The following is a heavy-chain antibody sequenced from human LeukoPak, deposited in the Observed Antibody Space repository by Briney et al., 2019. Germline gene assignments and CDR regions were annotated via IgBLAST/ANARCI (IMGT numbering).Heavy chain of an antibody. CDR2: IDTNTGNP. D-gene: IGHD3-10*01. V-gene: IGHV7-4-1*02. CDR1: GYTFTSYG. Sequence: ASVKVSCKASGYTFTSYGISWVRQVPGQGLEWMGWIDTNTGNPTYAQGFTERFVFSLDTSVNTAYLQISSLKAEDTAVYYCAPSAFGDSIYFDYWGQGTLVTVSS. CDR3: APSAFGDSIYFDY. J-gene: IGHJ4*02.